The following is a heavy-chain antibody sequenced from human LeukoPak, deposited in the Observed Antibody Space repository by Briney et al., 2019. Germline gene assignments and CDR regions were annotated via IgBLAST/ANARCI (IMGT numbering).Heavy chain of an antibody. CDR2: IYSGGST. D-gene: IGHD1-26*01. CDR3: ARVWGSGSYYSYYYMDV. V-gene: IGHV3-66*01. J-gene: IGHJ6*03. Sequence: ETLSLTCTVSGGSISSYYWSWVRQAPGKGLEWVSVIYSGGSTYYADSVKGRFTISRDNSKNTLYLQMNSLRAEDTAVYYCARVWGSGSYYSYYYMDVWGKGTTVTISS. CDR1: GGSISSYY.